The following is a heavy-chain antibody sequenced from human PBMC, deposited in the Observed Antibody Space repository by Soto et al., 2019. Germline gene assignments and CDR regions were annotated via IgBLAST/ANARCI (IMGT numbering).Heavy chain of an antibody. V-gene: IGHV1-46*01. CDR3: ARDLSSRWYTIQH. CDR2: INPSGGST. J-gene: IGHJ1*01. CDR1: GYTFTSYY. D-gene: IGHD6-13*01. Sequence: ASVKVSCKASGYTFTSYYMHWVRQAPGQGPEWMGIINPSGGSTSYAQKFRGRVTMTRDTSTSTVYMELSSLRSEDTAVYYCARDLSSRWYTIQHWGQGTLVTVSS.